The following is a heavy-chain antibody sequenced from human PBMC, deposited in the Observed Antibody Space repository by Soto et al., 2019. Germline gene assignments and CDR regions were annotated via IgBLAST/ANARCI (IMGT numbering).Heavy chain of an antibody. Sequence: GGSLRLSCAASGFTVSSNYMSWVRQAPGKGLEWVSVIYSGGSTYYADSGKGRFTISRHNSKNTLYLQMNSLRAEDTAVYYCARLVKSARDYYYYYMDVWGKGTTVTVSS. CDR1: GFTVSSNY. CDR2: IYSGGST. D-gene: IGHD3-22*01. V-gene: IGHV3-53*04. J-gene: IGHJ6*03. CDR3: ARLVKSARDYYYYYMDV.